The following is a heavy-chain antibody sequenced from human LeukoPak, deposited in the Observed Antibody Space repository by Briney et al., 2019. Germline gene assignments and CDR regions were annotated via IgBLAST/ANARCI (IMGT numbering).Heavy chain of an antibody. D-gene: IGHD5-24*01. J-gene: IGHJ4*02. CDR2: ISYDGSIK. V-gene: IGHV3-30*04. Sequence: PWGSLRLSCAASGFTFSTYAMHWVRQVPGKGLQWVALISYDGSIKHYADSVKGRFTISRDNSKNTLYLQMNTLRAEDTALYYCSRDSARRDGYNFDYWGQGTLVTVSS. CDR1: GFTFSTYA. CDR3: SRDSARRDGYNFDY.